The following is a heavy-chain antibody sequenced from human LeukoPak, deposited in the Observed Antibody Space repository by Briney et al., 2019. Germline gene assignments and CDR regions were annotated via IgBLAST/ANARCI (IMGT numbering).Heavy chain of an antibody. CDR2: IGPTGSDR. CDR1: GLTFSTPG. V-gene: IGHV3-21*06. Sequence: PGGSLRLSCTASGLTFSTPGLNWVRQAPGKGLEWVASIGPTGSDRYHADSIKGRFTISRDNANNFLYLQMNSLRAEDTAVYYCATETNGRHYDYWGQGTLLTVSS. CDR3: ATETNGRHYDY. D-gene: IGHD1-14*01. J-gene: IGHJ4*02.